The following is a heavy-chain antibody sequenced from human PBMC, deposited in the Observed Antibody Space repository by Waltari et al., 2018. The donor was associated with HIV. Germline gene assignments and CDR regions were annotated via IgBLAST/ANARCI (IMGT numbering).Heavy chain of an antibody. CDR1: GFIFEDYG. V-gene: IGHV3-20*04. CDR2: ISRNGRNT. J-gene: IGHJ6*02. Sequence: EVQLVESGGNVVRPGGSLRLSCVASGFIFEDYGMSWVSQAPGKWVEWVSGISRNGRNTGYADSVRCRFIIARDNAKNSLYLQMNSLRAEDTALYYCARGIGVLKSGFYYYYGLDVWGQGTTVTVSS. CDR3: ARGIGVLKSGFYYYYGLDV. D-gene: IGHD3-10*01.